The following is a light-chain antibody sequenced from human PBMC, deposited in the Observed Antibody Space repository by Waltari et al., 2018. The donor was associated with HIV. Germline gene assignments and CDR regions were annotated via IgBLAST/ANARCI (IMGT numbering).Light chain of an antibody. J-gene: IGKJ4*01. Sequence: EIVLTQSPATLSLSPGERATPSCRASQSVSRYLAWYQRKPGQAPRLLIYDASNRATGIPARFSGSGSGTDFTLTISSLEPEDFAVYYCQQRYIWLSFGGGTKVEIK. CDR1: QSVSRY. V-gene: IGKV3-11*01. CDR2: DAS. CDR3: QQRYIWLS.